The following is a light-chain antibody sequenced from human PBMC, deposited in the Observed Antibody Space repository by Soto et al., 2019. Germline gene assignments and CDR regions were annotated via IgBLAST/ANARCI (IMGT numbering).Light chain of an antibody. V-gene: IGKV3-15*01. Sequence: EIVLTQSPATLSVSPGERATLSCRASQSVSSTLAWYQQKPGQAPRLLIYGASTRATDVPARFSGSGSGTEFTLTISSLQSEDFAVYYCQQYNNWPETFGQGTKVEIK. J-gene: IGKJ1*01. CDR1: QSVSST. CDR2: GAS. CDR3: QQYNNWPET.